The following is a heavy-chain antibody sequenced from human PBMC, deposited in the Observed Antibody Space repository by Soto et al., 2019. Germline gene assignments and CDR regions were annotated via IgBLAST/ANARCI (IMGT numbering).Heavy chain of an antibody. Sequence: SLRLSCTASGFSLSSSGMHWVLQAPGKGLEWLAVPSFDGTQQFYGDSVKGRFTVSRDNSNNTLYLEMNSLRTEDTAVYYCAKQLRGSGWYPLDSWGQGTPVTVYS. D-gene: IGHD6-19*01. CDR3: AKQLRGSGWYPLDS. CDR2: PSFDGTQQ. V-gene: IGHV3-30*18. CDR1: GFSLSSSG. J-gene: IGHJ4*02.